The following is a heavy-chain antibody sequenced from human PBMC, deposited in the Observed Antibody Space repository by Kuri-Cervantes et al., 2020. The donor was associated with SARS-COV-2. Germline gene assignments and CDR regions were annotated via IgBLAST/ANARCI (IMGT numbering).Heavy chain of an antibody. CDR2: INHSGST. V-gene: IGHV4-34*01. J-gene: IGHJ4*02. D-gene: IGHD3-3*01. CDR3: ARGGRAYYDFWSGYYKEHYYFDY. Sequence: SETLSLTCAVYGGSFSGYYWSGIRQPPGKGLEWIGEINHSGSTNYNPSLKSRVTISVDTSKNQFSLKLSSVTAACTAVYYCARGGRAYYDFWSGYYKEHYYFDYWGQGTLVTVSS. CDR1: GGSFSGYY.